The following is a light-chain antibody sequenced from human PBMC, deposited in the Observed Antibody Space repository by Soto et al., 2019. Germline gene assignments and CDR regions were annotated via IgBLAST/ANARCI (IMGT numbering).Light chain of an antibody. J-gene: IGLJ1*01. CDR2: GDS. CDR1: SSNIGAGYD. CDR3: QSSDSRLSGSDV. V-gene: IGLV1-40*01. Sequence: QSVLTQPPSVSGAPGQRVTISCTGSSSNIGAGYDVHWYQQLPGTAPKLLIFGDSNRPSGVPDRFSGSKSGTSASLAITGLQADDEADYYCQSSDSRLSGSDVFGTGTKVTV.